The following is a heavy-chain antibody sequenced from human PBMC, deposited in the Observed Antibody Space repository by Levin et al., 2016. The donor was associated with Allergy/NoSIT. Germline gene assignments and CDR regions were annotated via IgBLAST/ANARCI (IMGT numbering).Heavy chain of an antibody. J-gene: IGHJ4*02. CDR2: IYWDDDK. CDR3: AQRRRYSGGRYYFDY. D-gene: IGHD6-19*01. V-gene: IGHV2-5*02. CDR1: GFSLNARPVG. Sequence: SGPTLVKPTQTLTLTCTFSGFSLNARPVGVGWMRQPPGKALEWLAVIYWDDDKFYRPSLKSRLTITKDTSKNQVVLTMTNVDPVDTATYYCAQRRRYSGGRYYFDYWGQGTLVIVSS.